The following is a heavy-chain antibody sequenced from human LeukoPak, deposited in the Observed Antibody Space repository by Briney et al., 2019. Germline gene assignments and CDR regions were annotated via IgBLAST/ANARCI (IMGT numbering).Heavy chain of an antibody. J-gene: IGHJ5*02. CDR3: ARGLNWGSNWFDP. D-gene: IGHD7-27*01. Sequence: SETLSLTCALYGGSFSGYYWSWIRQPPGKGLEWIGEINHSGSTNYNPSLKSRVTISVDTSKNQFSLKLSSVTAADTAVYYCARGLNWGSNWFDPWGQGTLVTVSS. CDR1: GGSFSGYY. V-gene: IGHV4-34*01. CDR2: INHSGST.